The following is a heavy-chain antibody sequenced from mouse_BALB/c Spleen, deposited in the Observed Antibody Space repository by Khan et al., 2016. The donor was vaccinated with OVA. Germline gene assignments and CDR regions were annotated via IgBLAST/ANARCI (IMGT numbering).Heavy chain of an antibody. CDR3: ARGGAAYYRSDGGAMDY. V-gene: IGHV9-4*02. CDR2: INTHSGVP. Sequence: QIQLVQSGPELKKPGETVRISCKASGYTFTTAGIQWVQKMPGKGLKWIGWINTHSGVPKYAEDFKERFAFSVEISVNTAYLQITNLKNEDTATYFCARGGAAYYRSDGGAMDYWGQGTSVTVSA. J-gene: IGHJ4*01. CDR1: GYTFTTAG. D-gene: IGHD2-12*01.